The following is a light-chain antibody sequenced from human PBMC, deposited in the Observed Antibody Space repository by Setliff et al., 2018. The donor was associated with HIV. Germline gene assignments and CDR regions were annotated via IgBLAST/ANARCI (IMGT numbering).Light chain of an antibody. J-gene: IGLJ1*01. CDR3: SSYTSISTFEGV. CDR1: SSDVGSYNR. V-gene: IGLV2-18*02. CDR2: EVS. Sequence: QSALTQPPSVSGSPGQSVTISCTGTSSDVGSYNRVSWYQPPPGTAPKLMIYEVSNRPSGVPDRFSGSKSGNTASLTISGLQAEDEADYYCSSYTSISTFEGVFGTGTKVTVL.